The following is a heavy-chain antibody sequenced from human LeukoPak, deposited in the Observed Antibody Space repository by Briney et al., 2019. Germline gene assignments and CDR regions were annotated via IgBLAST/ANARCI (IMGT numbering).Heavy chain of an antibody. CDR2: IYYSGST. CDR3: AGGYSYGSTYYYMDV. CDR1: GGSISGYY. V-gene: IGHV4-59*01. Sequence: SETLSLTCTVSGGSISGYYWSWIRQPPGKGLEWIGYIYYSGSTNYNPSLKSRATISVDTSKNQFSLKLSSVTAADTAVYYCAGGYSYGSTYYYMDVWGKGTMVTISS. D-gene: IGHD5-18*01. J-gene: IGHJ6*03.